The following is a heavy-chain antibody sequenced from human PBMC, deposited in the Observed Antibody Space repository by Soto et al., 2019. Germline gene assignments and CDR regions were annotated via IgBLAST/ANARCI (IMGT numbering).Heavy chain of an antibody. V-gene: IGHV3-23*01. D-gene: IGHD3-16*01. CDR2: ISGSGGST. CDR1: GFTFSSYA. Sequence: AGGSLRLSCAASGFTFSSYAMSWVRQAPGKGLEWVSAISGSGGSTYYADSVKGRFTISRDNPKNTLYLQMNSLRAEDTAVYYCAKDRLGRLYYYGMDVWGQGTTVTVSS. CDR3: AKDRLGRLYYYGMDV. J-gene: IGHJ6*02.